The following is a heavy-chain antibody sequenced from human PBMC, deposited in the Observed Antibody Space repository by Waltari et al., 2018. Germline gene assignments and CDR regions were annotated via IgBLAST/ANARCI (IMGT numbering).Heavy chain of an antibody. V-gene: IGHV3-43D*03. CDR1: GFTFDDYA. Sequence: VQLVESGGVVVQPGGSLRLSCAASGFTFDDYAMHWVRQAPGKGLEWVSLISWDGGSTYYADAVKGRFTISRDNSKNSLYLQMNSLRAEDTALYYCAKDSGGDYLDYWGQGTLVTVSS. CDR3: AKDSGGDYLDY. D-gene: IGHD1-26*01. J-gene: IGHJ4*02. CDR2: ISWDGGST.